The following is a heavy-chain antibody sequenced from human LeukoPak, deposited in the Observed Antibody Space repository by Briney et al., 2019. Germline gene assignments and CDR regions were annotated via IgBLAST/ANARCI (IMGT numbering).Heavy chain of an antibody. V-gene: IGHV1-18*04. CDR3: ARDPAAAVLFDP. Sequence: GASVKVSCKASGYTFTSYYMHWVRQAPGQGLEWMGWISAYNGNTNYAQKLQGRVTMTTDTSTSTAYMELRSLRSDDTAVYYCARDPAAAVLFDPWGQGTLVTVSS. CDR1: GYTFTSYY. CDR2: ISAYNGNT. J-gene: IGHJ5*02. D-gene: IGHD6-13*01.